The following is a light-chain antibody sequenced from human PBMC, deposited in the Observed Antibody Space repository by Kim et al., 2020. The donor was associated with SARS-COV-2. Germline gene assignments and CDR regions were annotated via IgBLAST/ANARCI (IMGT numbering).Light chain of an antibody. CDR2: AAS. CDR1: QGVSSY. Sequence: ASAGDRVTTSCRARQGVSSYLAWYQQKPGKAPRLLIYAASTLQSGVPSRFSGSGSGTDFTLTISCLQSEDFATYYCQQYYNYPRTFGQGTKVDIK. J-gene: IGKJ1*01. V-gene: IGKV1-8*01. CDR3: QQYYNYPRT.